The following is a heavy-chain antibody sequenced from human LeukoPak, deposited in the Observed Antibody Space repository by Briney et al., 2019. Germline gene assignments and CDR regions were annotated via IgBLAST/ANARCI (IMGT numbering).Heavy chain of an antibody. CDR1: GGSFSGYY. J-gene: IGHJ6*03. Sequence: SETLSLTCAVYGGSFSGYYWSWIRQPAGKGLEWIGRIYTSGSTNYNPSLKSRVTMSVDTSKNQFSLKLSSVTAADTAVYYCARDRCSSTSCYHYYYYYMDVWGKGTTVTVSS. CDR3: ARDRCSSTSCYHYYYYYMDV. V-gene: IGHV4-4*07. D-gene: IGHD2-2*01. CDR2: IYTSGST.